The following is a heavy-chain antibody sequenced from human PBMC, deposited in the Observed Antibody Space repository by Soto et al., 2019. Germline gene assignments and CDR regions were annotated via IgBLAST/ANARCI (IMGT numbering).Heavy chain of an antibody. CDR1: GGSISRYY. CDR3: ARNYGDYVDY. D-gene: IGHD4-17*01. V-gene: IGHV4-59*08. CDR2: IYYSGST. J-gene: IGHJ4*02. Sequence: ETLYLTCTVSGGSISRYYWSWIRQPPGKGLECIGYIYYSGSTNYNPSLKSRVTISVDTSKNQFSLKLSSVTAADTAVYYCARNYGDYVDYWGQGTLVTVSS.